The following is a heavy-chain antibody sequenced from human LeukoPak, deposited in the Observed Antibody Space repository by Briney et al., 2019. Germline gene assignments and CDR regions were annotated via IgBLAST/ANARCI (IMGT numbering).Heavy chain of an antibody. D-gene: IGHD3-9*01. V-gene: IGHV4-34*01. CDR3: ARVALTGYFDY. CDR2: INHSGST. J-gene: IGHJ4*02. Sequence: SETLSLTCAVYGGSFSGYYWSWIRQPPGKGLEWIGEINHSGSTNYNPSLKSRVTISVDTSKNQFSLKLSSVTAADTAVYYCARVALTGYFDYWGQGTLATVSS. CDR1: GGSFSGYY.